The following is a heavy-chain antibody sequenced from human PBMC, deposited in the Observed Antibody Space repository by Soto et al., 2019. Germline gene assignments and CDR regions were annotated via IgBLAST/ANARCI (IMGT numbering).Heavy chain of an antibody. CDR3: ARGTSLTGVLQRDAPDKYFFDY. V-gene: IGHV4-34*01. D-gene: IGHD3-9*01. CDR2: VNHSGAT. Sequence: XETLYLTFAVYGWSFSGHFWTWIRQAPGKDLDWIGEVNHSGATNYKPSLKSRGTVSADTSKNQFSLKLRSVTAADTAVYYCARGTSLTGVLQRDAPDKYFFDYWSQGTLVTVSS. CDR1: GWSFSGHF. J-gene: IGHJ4*01.